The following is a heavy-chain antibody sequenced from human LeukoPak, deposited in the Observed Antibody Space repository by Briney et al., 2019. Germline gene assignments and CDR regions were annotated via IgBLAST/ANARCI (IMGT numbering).Heavy chain of an antibody. Sequence: ASVKVSCKASGYTFTSYGISWVRQAPGQGLEWMGWISAYNGSTSYAQKFQGRVTMTRDTSTSTVYMELSSLRSEDTAVYYCARDRYYGSGSSDYWGQGTLVTVSS. V-gene: IGHV1-18*01. J-gene: IGHJ4*02. CDR2: ISAYNGST. CDR1: GYTFTSYG. D-gene: IGHD3-10*01. CDR3: ARDRYYGSGSSDY.